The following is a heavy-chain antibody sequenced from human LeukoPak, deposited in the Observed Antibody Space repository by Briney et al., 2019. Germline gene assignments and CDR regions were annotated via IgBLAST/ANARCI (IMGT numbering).Heavy chain of an antibody. CDR1: GYTFTSYG. V-gene: IGHV1-18*01. CDR2: ISAYNGNT. J-gene: IGHJ6*03. D-gene: IGHD3-3*01. Sequence: ASVKVSCKASGYTFTSYGISWVRQAPGQGLEWMGWISAYNGNTNYAQKLQGRVTMTTDTSTSTAYMELRSLRSEDTAVYYCARDREPHGITIFGVVTNYYYYYYMDVWGKGTTVTVSS. CDR3: ARDREPHGITIFGVVTNYYYYYYMDV.